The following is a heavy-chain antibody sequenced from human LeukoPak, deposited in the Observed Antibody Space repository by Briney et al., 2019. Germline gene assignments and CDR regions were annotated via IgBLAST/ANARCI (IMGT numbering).Heavy chain of an antibody. CDR1: GFTFSSYA. CDR2: ISSSGSYI. D-gene: IGHD3-10*01. Sequence: GGSLRLSCVASGFTFSSYAMSWVRQAPGKGLEWVSSISSSGSYIYYADSVKGRFTISRDNAKNSLYLQMNSLRAEDTAVYYCARGRGSGWGQGNLVTVSS. J-gene: IGHJ4*02. CDR3: ARGRGSG. V-gene: IGHV3-21*01.